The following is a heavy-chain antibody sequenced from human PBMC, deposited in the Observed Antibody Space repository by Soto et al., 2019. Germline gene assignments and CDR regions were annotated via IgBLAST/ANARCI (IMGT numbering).Heavy chain of an antibody. CDR3: ARVDYSESKVGYVAFDI. J-gene: IGHJ3*02. Sequence: QVQLVQSGAEVKKPGSSVKVSCKASGGTFSSYAISWVRQAPGQGLEWMGGIIPIFGTANYAQKFQGRVTITADKSTTTAYMELSSRRSEDTAVYYCARVDYSESKVGYVAFDIWGQGTMVTVSS. V-gene: IGHV1-69*06. D-gene: IGHD3-22*01. CDR2: IIPIFGTA. CDR1: GGTFSSYA.